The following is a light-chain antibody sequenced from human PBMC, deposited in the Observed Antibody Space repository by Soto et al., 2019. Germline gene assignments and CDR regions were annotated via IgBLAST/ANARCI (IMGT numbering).Light chain of an antibody. J-gene: IGKJ1*01. CDR2: TTS. Sequence: DLQMTQSPSSLSASVGDTVTISCRASQTISDYLNWYQQKPGKAPKLLIYTTSNLQDGVPSRFSGSGSGTDFTLTISSLQPEDFATYYCQQSTNTPWTFGQGTKVEIK. V-gene: IGKV1-39*01. CDR1: QTISDY. CDR3: QQSTNTPWT.